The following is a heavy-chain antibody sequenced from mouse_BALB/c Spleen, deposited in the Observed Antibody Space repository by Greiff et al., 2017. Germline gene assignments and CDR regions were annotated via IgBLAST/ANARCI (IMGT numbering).Heavy chain of an antibody. D-gene: IGHD1-1*01. CDR2: INPSTGYT. V-gene: IGHV1-7*01. CDR3: ARWGYGSSFYAMDY. Sequence: QVQLKESGAELAKPGASVKMSCKASGYTFTSYWMHWVKQRPGQGLEWIGYINPSTGYTEYNQKFKDKATLTADKSSSTAYMQLSSLTSEDSAVYYCARWGYGSSFYAMDYWGQGTSVTVSS. CDR1: GYTFTSYW. J-gene: IGHJ4*01.